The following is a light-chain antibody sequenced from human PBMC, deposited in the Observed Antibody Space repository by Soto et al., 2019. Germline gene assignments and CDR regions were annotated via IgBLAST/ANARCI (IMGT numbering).Light chain of an antibody. CDR2: GAS. CDR3: QQRSNWPRT. CDR1: QSVSTD. Sequence: EIVMTQSPATLSVSPVGRATLSCRASQSVSTDLAWYQQRPGQAPRLLIFGASTRATGIPARFTGSGSGTEFTLTISSLEPEDFAVYYCQQRSNWPRTFGQGTKVDIK. J-gene: IGKJ1*01. V-gene: IGKV3-11*01.